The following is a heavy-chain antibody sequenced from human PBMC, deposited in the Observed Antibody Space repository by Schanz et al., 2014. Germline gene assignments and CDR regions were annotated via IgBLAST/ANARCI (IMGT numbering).Heavy chain of an antibody. J-gene: IGHJ5*02. CDR2: INAYNGDR. CDR3: ARGITIVXXXXXXXXXLXX. D-gene: IGHD3-10*01. V-gene: IGHV1-18*04. Sequence: QAQLLQSGAEMKKPGASVNVSCKASGYAFSKYGINWVRQAPGQGLEWMGWINAYNGDRKYAQNFQDRVTMTTDTSTRTVYMELTSLXXXXTXXYYCARGITIVXXXXXXXXXLXXWGQGTLVTVSS. CDR1: GYAFSKYG.